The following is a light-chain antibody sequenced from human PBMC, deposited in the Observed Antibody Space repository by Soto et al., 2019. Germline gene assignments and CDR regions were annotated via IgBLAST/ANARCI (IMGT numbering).Light chain of an antibody. CDR3: CSYAGSYTWV. V-gene: IGLV2-11*01. CDR2: DVS. Sequence: QSALTQPRSVSESPGQSVTIYCTGTSSDVGGYNYVSWYQQHPGKAPKLMIYDVSKRPSGVPDRFSGSKSGNTASLTISGLQAEDEADYYCCSYAGSYTWVFGGGTKLTVL. J-gene: IGLJ3*02. CDR1: SSDVGGYNY.